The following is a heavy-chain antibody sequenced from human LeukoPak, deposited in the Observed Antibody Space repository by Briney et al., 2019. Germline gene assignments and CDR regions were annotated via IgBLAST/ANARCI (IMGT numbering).Heavy chain of an antibody. J-gene: IGHJ6*02. Sequence: SVKVSCKASGGTFSSYAISWVRQAPGQGLEWMGRIIPILGIANYAQKFQGRVTITADKSTSTAYMELSSLRSEDTAVYYCAADARYSSSSGIYYGMDVWGQGTTVTVSS. CDR2: IIPILGIA. CDR1: GGTFSSYA. CDR3: AADARYSSSSGIYYGMDV. D-gene: IGHD6-13*01. V-gene: IGHV1-69*04.